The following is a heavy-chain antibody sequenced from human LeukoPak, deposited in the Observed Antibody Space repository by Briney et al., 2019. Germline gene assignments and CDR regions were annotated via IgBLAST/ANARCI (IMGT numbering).Heavy chain of an antibody. Sequence: ASVKVSCKASGGIFSSYAISRVRQAPGQGLEWMGGIIPIFGTANYAQKFQGRVTITADKSTSTAYMELSSLRSEDTAVYYCARDVEMATMYYFDYWGQGTLVTVSS. CDR2: IIPIFGTA. J-gene: IGHJ4*02. CDR1: GGIFSSYA. D-gene: IGHD5-24*01. CDR3: ARDVEMATMYYFDY. V-gene: IGHV1-69*06.